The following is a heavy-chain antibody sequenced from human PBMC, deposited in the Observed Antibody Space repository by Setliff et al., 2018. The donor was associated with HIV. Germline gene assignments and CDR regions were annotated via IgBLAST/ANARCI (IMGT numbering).Heavy chain of an antibody. D-gene: IGHD6-6*01. CDR1: GGSISSYY. V-gene: IGHV4-59*08. Sequence: PSETLSLPCTVSGGSISSYYWSWIRQPPGKGLEWIGYIYYSGTTNYNPSLKSRVTISVDTSKNQFSLKLSSVTAADTAVYYCARHVGYSSSSLDYWGQGTLVTVSS. CDR3: ARHVGYSSSSLDY. CDR2: IYYSGTT. J-gene: IGHJ4*02.